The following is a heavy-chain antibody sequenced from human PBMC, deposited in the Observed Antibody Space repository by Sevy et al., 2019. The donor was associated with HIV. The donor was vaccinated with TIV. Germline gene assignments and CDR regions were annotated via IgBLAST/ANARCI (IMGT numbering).Heavy chain of an antibody. CDR1: GGSISSSDSY. D-gene: IGHD5-12*01. Sequence: SETLSLTCTVSGGSISSSDSYWSWIRQPPGKGLEWIGYIHYSGGTYYNPFLKSRVAMSLDTSEKQFSLKLSFLTAAETAVYYCASKRGYNHGPFGYWGQGALVTVSS. CDR3: ASKRGYNHGPFGY. V-gene: IGHV4-30-4*01. J-gene: IGHJ4*02. CDR2: IHYSGGT.